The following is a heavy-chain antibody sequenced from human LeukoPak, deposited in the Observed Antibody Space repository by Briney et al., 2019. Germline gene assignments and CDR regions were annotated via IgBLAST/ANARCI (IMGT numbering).Heavy chain of an antibody. V-gene: IGHV1-18*01. Sequence: ASVEVSCKASGYTFTSYGISWVRQAPGQGLEWMGWISAYNGNTNYAQKVQGRVTMTTDKSTRTAYMELSSLRSEDTAVYYCARDNDSRDPPHFDYWGQGTLVTVSS. J-gene: IGHJ4*02. D-gene: IGHD3-16*01. CDR2: ISAYNGNT. CDR1: GYTFTSYG. CDR3: ARDNDSRDPPHFDY.